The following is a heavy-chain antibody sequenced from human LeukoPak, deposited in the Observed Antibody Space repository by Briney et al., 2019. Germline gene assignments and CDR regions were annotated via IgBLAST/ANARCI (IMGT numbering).Heavy chain of an antibody. J-gene: IGHJ4*02. CDR1: GGFFSGYY. D-gene: IGHD3-3*01. CDR2: INHSGST. Sequence: SETLSLTCAVSGGFFSGYYWNWIRQPPGKGLEWIGEINHSGSTNYNLSLKSRVTISVDTSKNQFSLKLSSVTAADTAVYYCARSLYDFWSGLYYYWGQGTLVTVSS. CDR3: ARSLYDFWSGLYYY. V-gene: IGHV4-34*01.